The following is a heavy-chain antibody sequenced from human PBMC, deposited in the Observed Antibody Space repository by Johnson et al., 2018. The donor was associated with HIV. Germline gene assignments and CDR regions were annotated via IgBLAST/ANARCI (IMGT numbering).Heavy chain of an antibody. CDR1: GFTFSTYD. J-gene: IGHJ3*02. CDR2: ISYDGSNK. CDR3: AKDGGAFDI. Sequence: VQLVESGGGVVQPGRSMRLSCTASGFTFSTYDMHWVRQAPGKGLEWVAIISYDGSNKYYADSVKGRFTISRDNSKNTLYLQMNSLIAEYTAVYYCAKDGGAFDIWGQGTMVTVSS. D-gene: IGHD3-3*01. V-gene: IGHV3-30*18.